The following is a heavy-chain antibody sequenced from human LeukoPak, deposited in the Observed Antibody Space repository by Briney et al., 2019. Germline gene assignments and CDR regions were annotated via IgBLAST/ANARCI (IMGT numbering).Heavy chain of an antibody. CDR1: GYTFTSYG. CDR3: VRESPVYYDSSGYFDY. Sequence: ASVKLSCKASGYTFTSYGISWVRQAPGQGLEWMGWISAYNGNTNYAQKLQGRVTMTTDTSTSTAYMELRSLRSDDTAVYYCVRESPVYYDSSGYFDYWGQGTLVTVSS. J-gene: IGHJ4*02. V-gene: IGHV1-18*01. D-gene: IGHD3-22*01. CDR2: ISAYNGNT.